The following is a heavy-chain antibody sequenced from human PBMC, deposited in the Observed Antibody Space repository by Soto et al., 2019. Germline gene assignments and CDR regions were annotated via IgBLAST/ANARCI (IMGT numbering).Heavy chain of an antibody. Sequence: QLQLQESGPGLVKPSETLSLTCTVSGGSISSSSYYWGWIRQPPGKGLEWIGSIYYSGSTYYNPSLKSRVTISVDTYKNQFSLKLSSVTAADTAVYYCARVVPAAIGWFDPWGQGTLVTVS. CDR3: ARVVPAAIGWFDP. D-gene: IGHD2-2*01. CDR1: GGSISSSSYY. CDR2: IYYSGST. V-gene: IGHV4-39*01. J-gene: IGHJ5*02.